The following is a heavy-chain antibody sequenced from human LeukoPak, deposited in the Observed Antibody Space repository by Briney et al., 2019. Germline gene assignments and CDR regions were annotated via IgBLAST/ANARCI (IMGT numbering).Heavy chain of an antibody. Sequence: SETLSLTCAVYGGSFSGYYWSWIRQPPGKGLEWIGYIYYSGSTNYNPSLKSRVTISVDTSKNQFSLKLSSVTAADTAVYYCARGYPPFDYWGQGTLVTVSS. J-gene: IGHJ4*02. V-gene: IGHV4-59*01. CDR2: IYYSGST. CDR3: ARGYPPFDY. D-gene: IGHD1-26*01. CDR1: GGSFSGYY.